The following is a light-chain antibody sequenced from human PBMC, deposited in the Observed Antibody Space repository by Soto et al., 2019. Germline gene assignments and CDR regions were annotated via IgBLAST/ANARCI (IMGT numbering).Light chain of an antibody. CDR3: QQTYSTPWT. V-gene: IGKV3-20*01. Sequence: IVWTRALWTLSLSPGERCTLACRSSRSFSNNYLSWYQQKPGHAPSLLIYGASNRATGIPDRFSGSGSGTAFTLTISTLQPKDFATYLCQQTYSTPWTFGQGTKLDIK. CDR1: RSFSNNY. J-gene: IGKJ1*01. CDR2: GAS.